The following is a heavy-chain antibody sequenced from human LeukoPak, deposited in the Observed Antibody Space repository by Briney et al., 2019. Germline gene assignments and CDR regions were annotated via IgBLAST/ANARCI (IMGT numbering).Heavy chain of an antibody. Sequence: GGSLRLSCAASGFTLSSNAMHWVRQAPGKGLEWVAVISYDGSNKYYADSVKGRFTISRDTSKNTLYLQMNSLRAEDTAVYYCARVPDYDILTGPLDYWGQGTLVTVSS. CDR2: ISYDGSNK. D-gene: IGHD3-9*01. CDR1: GFTLSSNA. CDR3: ARVPDYDILTGPLDY. J-gene: IGHJ4*02. V-gene: IGHV3-30-3*01.